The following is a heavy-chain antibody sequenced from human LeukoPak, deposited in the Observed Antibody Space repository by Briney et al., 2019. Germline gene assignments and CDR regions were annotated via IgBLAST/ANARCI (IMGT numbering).Heavy chain of an antibody. J-gene: IGHJ4*02. Sequence: GGSLRLSCAASGFTFSDHYMDWVRQAPGKGLEWVGRIRNIDNRHTTGYAASVRGRFTISRDDSKNSIYLQMTSLRAEDTAVYYCARGIMGSSPSDYWGQGVLVTVSS. CDR3: ARGIMGSSPSDY. V-gene: IGHV3-72*01. CDR1: GFTFSDHY. D-gene: IGHD6-6*01. CDR2: IRNIDNRHTT.